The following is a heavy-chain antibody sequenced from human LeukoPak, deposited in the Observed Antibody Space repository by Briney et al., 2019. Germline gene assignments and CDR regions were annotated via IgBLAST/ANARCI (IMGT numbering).Heavy chain of an antibody. Sequence: PGGSLRLSCAASGFTFRNYVIHWVRQAPGKGLEWVSGISWNSGSIGYADSVKGRFTISRDNAKNSLYLQMNSLRAEDTALYYCAKDNVPLAMDPAGAFDIWGQGTMVTVSS. J-gene: IGHJ3*02. CDR2: ISWNSGSI. D-gene: IGHD5-18*01. CDR1: GFTFRNYV. CDR3: AKDNVPLAMDPAGAFDI. V-gene: IGHV3-9*01.